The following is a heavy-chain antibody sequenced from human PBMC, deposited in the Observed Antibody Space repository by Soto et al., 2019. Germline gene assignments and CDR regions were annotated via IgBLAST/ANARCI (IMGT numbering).Heavy chain of an antibody. CDR3: ATVRWELHDAFDI. Sequence: QVQLQESGPGLVKSSQTLSLTCTVSGGSISTGGYYWSWIRQRPGRGLEWIGYIYHSGITFSNPSLQSRVDISIDTSQNQFSLKLSSVTAADTAVYYCATVRWELHDAFDIWGHGTMVSVSS. CDR2: IYHSGIT. V-gene: IGHV4-31*03. D-gene: IGHD1-26*01. CDR1: GGSISTGGYY. J-gene: IGHJ3*02.